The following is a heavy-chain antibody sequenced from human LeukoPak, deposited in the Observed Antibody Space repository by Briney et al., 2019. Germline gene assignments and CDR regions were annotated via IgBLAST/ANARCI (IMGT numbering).Heavy chain of an antibody. V-gene: IGHV1-2*02. CDR1: GGTFSSYA. D-gene: IGHD4-11*01. Sequence: GASVKVSCKASGGTFSSYAISWVRQAPGQGLEWMGWINPNSGGTNYAQKFQGRVTMTRDTSISTAYMELSRLRSDDTAVYYCARVTTSDYYYYMDVWGKGTTVTVSS. J-gene: IGHJ6*03. CDR3: ARVTTSDYYYYMDV. CDR2: INPNSGGT.